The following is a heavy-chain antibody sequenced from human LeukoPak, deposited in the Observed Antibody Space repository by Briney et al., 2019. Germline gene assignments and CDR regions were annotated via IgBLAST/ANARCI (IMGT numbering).Heavy chain of an antibody. J-gene: IGHJ4*02. CDR1: GVSISTYY. CDR3: ARSGSGSYGPVDY. D-gene: IGHD3-10*01. CDR2: IYYRGNT. V-gene: IGHV4-59*01. Sequence: PSETLSLTCTVSGVSISTYYWSWIRQSPGKGLEWIGYIYYRGNTNYNPSLKSRVTISLDTSKNQFSLKLSSVTAADTAVYYCARSGSGSYGPVDYWGQGTLVTVSS.